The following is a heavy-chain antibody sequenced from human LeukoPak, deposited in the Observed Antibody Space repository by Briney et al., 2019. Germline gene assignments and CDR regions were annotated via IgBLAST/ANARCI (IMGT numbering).Heavy chain of an antibody. D-gene: IGHD1-1*01. Sequence: THGESLKISCKGSGYSFTSYWIGWVRQLPGKGLEWMGIIYPGDSDTRYSPSFQGQVTISADKSISTAYLQWSSLKASDTAMYYCARHARYNWNPLGGYYYYYYMDVWGKGTTVTVSS. J-gene: IGHJ6*03. CDR3: ARHARYNWNPLGGYYYYYYMDV. CDR1: GYSFTSYW. V-gene: IGHV5-51*01. CDR2: IYPGDSDT.